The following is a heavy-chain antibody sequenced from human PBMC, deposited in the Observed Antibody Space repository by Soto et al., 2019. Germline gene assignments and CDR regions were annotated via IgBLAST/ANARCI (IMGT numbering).Heavy chain of an antibody. Sequence: QWHLKSWAQGLGKLSEPLSPTSPSSGASFGGSSYNGAWFRHPPGKGLEWIGSIYYSGSTYYNPSLKSRVTISVDTSKNQFSLKLSSVTAADTAVYYCARLGVVFDYWGQGTLVTVSS. D-gene: IGHD3-3*01. CDR3: ARLGVVFDY. V-gene: IGHV4-39*01. CDR2: IYYSGST. J-gene: IGHJ4*02. CDR1: GASFGGSSYN.